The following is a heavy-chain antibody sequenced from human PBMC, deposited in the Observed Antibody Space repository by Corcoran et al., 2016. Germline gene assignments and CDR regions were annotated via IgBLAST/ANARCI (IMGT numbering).Heavy chain of an antibody. CDR2: IIPIFGTA. CDR1: GGTFSSYA. CDR3: AGGELGYCSGGSCDYNWFDP. D-gene: IGHD2-15*01. Sequence: QVQLVQSGAEVKKPGSSVKVSCKASGGTFSSYAISWVRQAPGQGLEWMGGIIPIFGTANYAQKFQGRVTITADESTCTAYMELSSLRSEDTAVYYCAGGELGYCSGGSCDYNWFDPWGQGTLVTVSS. V-gene: IGHV1-69*01. J-gene: IGHJ5*02.